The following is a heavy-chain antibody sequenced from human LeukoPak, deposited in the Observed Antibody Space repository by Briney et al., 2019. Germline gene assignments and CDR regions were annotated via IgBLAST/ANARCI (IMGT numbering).Heavy chain of an antibody. D-gene: IGHD3-22*01. CDR1: GGSISSGDYY. CDR3: ARSITVIVDY. Sequence: SESLSLTCTVSGGSISSGDYYWSWIRQPPGKGLEWIGYIYSSGSTYYNPSLKSRVTISVDTSNNQFSLKLISVTAADTAVYYCARSITVIVDYWGQGTLVTVSS. CDR2: IYSSGST. J-gene: IGHJ4*02. V-gene: IGHV4-30-4*01.